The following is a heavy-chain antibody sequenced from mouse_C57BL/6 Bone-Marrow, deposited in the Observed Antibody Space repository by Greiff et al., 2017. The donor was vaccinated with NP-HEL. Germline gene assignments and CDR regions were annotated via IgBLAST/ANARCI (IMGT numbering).Heavy chain of an antibody. Sequence: QVQLQQPGAELVMPGASVKLFCKASGYTFTSYWMHRVKQRPGQGLEWIGEIDPSDSYTNYNQKFKGKSTLTVDKSTSTAYMQLSSLTSDDAAVYYCASLLYYCDYWGQGTTLTVSS. CDR3: ASLLYYCDY. CDR2: IDPSDSYT. V-gene: IGHV1-69*01. CDR1: GYTFTSYW. J-gene: IGHJ2*01. D-gene: IGHD1-1*01.